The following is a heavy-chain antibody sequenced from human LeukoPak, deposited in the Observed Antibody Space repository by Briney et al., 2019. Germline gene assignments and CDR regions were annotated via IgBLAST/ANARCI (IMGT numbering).Heavy chain of an antibody. D-gene: IGHD3-9*01. J-gene: IGHJ4*02. CDR2: ISSSGSTI. Sequence: GGSLRLSCAASGFSFTSYAMSWIRQAPGKGLEWVSYISSSGSTIYYADSVKGRFTISRDNAKNSLYLQMNGLRAEDTAVYYCARADGPGYDILTGYYSDWGQGTLVTVSS. V-gene: IGHV3-11*01. CDR1: GFSFTSYA. CDR3: ARADGPGYDILTGYYSD.